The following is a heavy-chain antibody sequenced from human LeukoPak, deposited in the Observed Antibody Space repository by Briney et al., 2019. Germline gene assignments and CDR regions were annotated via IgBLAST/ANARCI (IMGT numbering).Heavy chain of an antibody. CDR3: ARGGLRVMVYRLYYMDV. CDR2: INPNTGDT. D-gene: IGHD2-8*01. CDR1: GYTFTGYY. V-gene: IGHV1-2*02. Sequence: ASVKVSCKASGYTFTGYYMHWVRQAPGQGLEWMGWINPNTGDTNSAQKFQGRVTMTGDTSISTAYMELTRLRSDDTAVYYCARGGLRVMVYRLYYMDVWGKGTTVTVSS. J-gene: IGHJ6*03.